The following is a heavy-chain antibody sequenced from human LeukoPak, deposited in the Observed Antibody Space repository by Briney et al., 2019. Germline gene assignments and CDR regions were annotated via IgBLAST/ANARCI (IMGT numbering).Heavy chain of an antibody. Sequence: GGSLRLSCVASGFTLSTYALSWVRQAPGKGLEWVAVISYDGSNKYYADSVKGRFTISRDNSKNTLYLQMNSLRAEDTAVYYCARDVHPGKSGHFDYWGQGTLVTVSS. CDR1: GFTLSTYA. CDR3: ARDVHPGKSGHFDY. V-gene: IGHV3-30-3*01. CDR2: ISYDGSNK. J-gene: IGHJ4*02. D-gene: IGHD6-25*01.